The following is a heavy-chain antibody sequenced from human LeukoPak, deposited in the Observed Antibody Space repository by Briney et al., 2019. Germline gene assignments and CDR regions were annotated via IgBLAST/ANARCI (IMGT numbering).Heavy chain of an antibody. CDR1: GVTSRNSW. CDR2: ITIDGSST. CDR3: TRDRFHAMDA. Sequence: PGGSLRLSCVASGVTSRNSWMHWVRQAPGKGLVWVSRITIDGSSTTYADSVKSRFTISRDSAKNTLYLQMISLRAEDTAVYYCTRDRFHAMDAWGQGTTVTVSS. J-gene: IGHJ6*02. V-gene: IGHV3-74*03.